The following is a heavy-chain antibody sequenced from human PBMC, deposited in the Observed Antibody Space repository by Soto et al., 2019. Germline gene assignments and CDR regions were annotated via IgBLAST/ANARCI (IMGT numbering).Heavy chain of an antibody. CDR1: GFSLSTSGVS. CDR3: ARNPHTFDY. J-gene: IGHJ4*02. V-gene: IGHV2-5*02. Sequence: QITLKESGPTLVKPTQTLTLTCTCSGFSLSTSGVSVGWIRQPPGKALEWLALIYWDDDTRYSPSLKSRLTITKDTSKNQVVLTMTNVDPVDTATYYCARNPHTFDYWGQGTLVTVSS. CDR2: IYWDDDT.